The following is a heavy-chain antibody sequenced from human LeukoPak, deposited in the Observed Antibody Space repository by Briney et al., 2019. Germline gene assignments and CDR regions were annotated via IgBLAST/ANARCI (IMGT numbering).Heavy chain of an antibody. Sequence: GGSLRLSCAASGFTFSSYAMHWVRHAPGPGRDYVSAISSNGGSTYYANSVKGRLTLSRDNSKNTLYHHMGRLTAEDMPLYYCARVGYTSYYYYGMDVWGQGTTVTVSS. J-gene: IGHJ6*02. D-gene: IGHD6-13*01. CDR3: ARVGYTSYYYYGMDV. CDR2: ISSNGGST. CDR1: GFTFSSYA. V-gene: IGHV3-64*01.